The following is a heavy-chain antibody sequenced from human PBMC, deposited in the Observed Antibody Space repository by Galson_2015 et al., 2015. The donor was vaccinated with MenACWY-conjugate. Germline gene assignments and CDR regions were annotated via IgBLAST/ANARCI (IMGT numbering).Heavy chain of an antibody. CDR2: ISSSSTNI. D-gene: IGHD2-8*01. V-gene: IGHV3-21*01. CDR3: ASELVLTSQYYGMDV. Sequence: SLRLSCAASGVAFRRYSMNWVRQAPVKGLEWVSSISSSSTNIDYADSVKGRFTISRDDAKNSVYLQMNSLGAEDTAVYYCASELVLTSQYYGMDVWGQGTTVTVSS. J-gene: IGHJ6*02. CDR1: GVAFRRYS.